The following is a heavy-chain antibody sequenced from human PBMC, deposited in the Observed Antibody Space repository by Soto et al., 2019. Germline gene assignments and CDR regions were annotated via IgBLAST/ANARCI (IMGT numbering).Heavy chain of an antibody. Sequence: PSETLSITCTVSGGSVSSGSYYWGWTRQPPGKGLEWIGSIYYSGNTYYIPSLKSRVNISVDTSKIQCSLKLSSVTAADTAVYYCARHVGGYYYYMDVWGKGTTVTVSS. V-gene: IGHV4-39*01. CDR3: ARHVGGYYYYMDV. D-gene: IGHD2-15*01. J-gene: IGHJ6*03. CDR1: GGSVSSGSYY. CDR2: IYYSGNT.